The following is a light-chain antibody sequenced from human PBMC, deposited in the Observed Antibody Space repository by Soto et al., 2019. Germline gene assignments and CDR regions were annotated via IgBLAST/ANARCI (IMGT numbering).Light chain of an antibody. J-gene: IGKJ2*01. CDR3: QQYNSYAMYT. Sequence: DIQMTQSPSTLSASVGDRVTITCRASQSISSWLAWYQQKPGKAPKLLIYDASSLESGVPSRFSGSGSGTEVTLTISSLQPDDFATYSCQQYNSYAMYTFGQGTKLEIK. CDR1: QSISSW. V-gene: IGKV1-5*01. CDR2: DAS.